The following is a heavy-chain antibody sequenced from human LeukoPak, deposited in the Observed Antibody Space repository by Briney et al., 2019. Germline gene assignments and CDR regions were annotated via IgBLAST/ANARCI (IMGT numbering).Heavy chain of an antibody. CDR2: ISSSSSII. V-gene: IGHV3-48*02. Sequence: GGSLRLSCAASGFTFSSYEMNWVRQAPGKGLEWVSYISSSSSIIYYADSVKGRFTISRDNAKNSLYLQMNSLRDEDTAVYSCARRSQVGGDHDYWGQGTLVTVSS. CDR3: ARRSQVGGDHDY. CDR1: GFTFSSYE. D-gene: IGHD2-21*01. J-gene: IGHJ4*02.